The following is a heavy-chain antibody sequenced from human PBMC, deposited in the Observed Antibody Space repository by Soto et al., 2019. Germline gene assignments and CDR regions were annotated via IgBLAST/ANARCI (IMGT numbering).Heavy chain of an antibody. CDR3: ASGELLTFFDY. CDR1: GYTFSDYG. J-gene: IGHJ4*02. D-gene: IGHD1-7*01. CDR2: ISAYNGNT. Sequence: GASVKVSCKASGYTFSDYGIKWVRQAPGQGLEWVGWISAYNGNTNYAQKFQGRVTVTADISTSTAYMELRNLRWDDTAVYYCASGELLTFFDYWGQGTRVTVSS. V-gene: IGHV1-18*01.